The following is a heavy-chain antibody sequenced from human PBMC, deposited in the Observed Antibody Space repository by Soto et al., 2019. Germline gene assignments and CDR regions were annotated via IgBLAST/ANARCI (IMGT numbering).Heavy chain of an antibody. CDR2: ISYDGSSK. V-gene: IGHV3-30-3*01. D-gene: IGHD6-6*01. Sequence: QVQLVESGGGVVQPGRSLGLSCAASGFTFRNHAMHWVRQAPGKGLEWVAVISYDGSSKYYANSVKGRFTISRDNCRSTLFLQMNSLRAEDTAVYYCASEEYGRVFLDYWGQGTLVTVSS. J-gene: IGHJ4*02. CDR3: ASEEYGRVFLDY. CDR1: GFTFRNHA.